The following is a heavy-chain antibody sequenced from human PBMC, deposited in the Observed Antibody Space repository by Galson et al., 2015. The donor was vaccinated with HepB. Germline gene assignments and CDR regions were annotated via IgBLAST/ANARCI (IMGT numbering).Heavy chain of an antibody. CDR1: GFTFGDYF. Sequence: SLRLSCAASGFTFGDYFVSWIRQAPGKGLEWISYISGSGTYTKYADSVKGRFTISRDNAENSLYLQMSGLRAEDTAVYYCVRENYANPDSWGQGTLVTVPS. CDR3: VRENYANPDS. V-gene: IGHV3-11*06. CDR2: ISGSGTYT. D-gene: IGHD3-16*01. J-gene: IGHJ5*01.